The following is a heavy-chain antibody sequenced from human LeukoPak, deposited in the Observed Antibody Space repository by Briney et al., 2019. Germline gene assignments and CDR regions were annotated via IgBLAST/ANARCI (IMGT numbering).Heavy chain of an antibody. Sequence: SETLSLTCTVSGGSLNSSSYYWGWIRQPPGKGLEWIGSIYYSGSTYYNPSLKSRVTISVDTSKNQFSLKLSSVTAADTAVYYCARVDYDYVWGSIYWGQGTLVTVSS. CDR3: ARVDYDYVWGSIY. CDR1: GGSLNSSSYY. CDR2: IYYSGST. D-gene: IGHD3-16*01. J-gene: IGHJ4*02. V-gene: IGHV4-39*07.